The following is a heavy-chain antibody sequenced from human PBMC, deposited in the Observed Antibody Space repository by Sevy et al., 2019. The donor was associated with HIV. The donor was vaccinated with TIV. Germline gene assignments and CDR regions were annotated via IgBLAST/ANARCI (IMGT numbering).Heavy chain of an antibody. V-gene: IGHV3-11*06. CDR3: ARGAYDV. CDR1: GFTFGDYY. CDR2: ISSRSSFT. Sequence: GGSLRLSCVGSGFTFGDYYISWIRQAPGKGLECVAYISSRSSFTNYTDSVRGRLTISRDNAKNEVVQQMNSLRAKDTGVYYCARGAYDVWGQGTTVTVSS. J-gene: IGHJ3*01.